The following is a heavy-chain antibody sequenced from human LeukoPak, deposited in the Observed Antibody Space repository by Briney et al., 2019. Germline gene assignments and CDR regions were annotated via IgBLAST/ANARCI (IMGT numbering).Heavy chain of an antibody. J-gene: IGHJ4*02. V-gene: IGHV3-23*01. CDR2: ISGSGGNT. Sequence: PGGSLGLSCAVSGFTFSNYAMSWVRQAPEKGLEWVSAISGSGGNTYYADSVKGRFTISRDNSKNTLYLQMTSLRAEDTAEYYCAKGPLTEVAGTTWDYWGQGTLVTVSS. CDR1: GFTFSNYA. CDR3: AKGPLTEVAGTTWDY. D-gene: IGHD6-19*01.